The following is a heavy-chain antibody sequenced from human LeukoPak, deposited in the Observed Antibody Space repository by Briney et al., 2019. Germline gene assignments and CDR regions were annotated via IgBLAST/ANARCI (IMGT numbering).Heavy chain of an antibody. CDR3: ARVTADGTFDS. CDR1: GGSFSGYY. V-gene: IGHV4-34*01. D-gene: IGHD6-13*01. J-gene: IGHJ4*02. CDR2: INHSGST. Sequence: KPSETLSLTCAVYGGSFSGYYWSWIRQPPGKGLEWIGEINHSGSTNYNPSLKSRVTISVDTSKNQFSLKLSSVTAADTAVYYCARVTADGTFDSWGQGTLVTVSS.